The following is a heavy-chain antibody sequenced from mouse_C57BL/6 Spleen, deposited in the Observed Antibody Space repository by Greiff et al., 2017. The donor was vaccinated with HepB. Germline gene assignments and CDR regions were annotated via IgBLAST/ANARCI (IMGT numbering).Heavy chain of an antibody. CDR1: GYTFTSYW. V-gene: IGHV1-55*01. CDR3: ARCTTVVATRRRYAMDY. CDR2: IYPGSGST. J-gene: IGHJ4*01. D-gene: IGHD1-1*01. Sequence: QVQLQQPGAELVKPGASVKMSCKASGYTFTSYWITWVKQRPGQGLEWIGDIYPGSGSTNYNEKFKSKATLTVDTSSSTAYMQLSSLTSEDSAVYYCARCTTVVATRRRYAMDYWGQGTSVTVSS.